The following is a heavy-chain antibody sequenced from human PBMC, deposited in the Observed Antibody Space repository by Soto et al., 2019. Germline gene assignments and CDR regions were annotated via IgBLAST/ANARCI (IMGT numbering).Heavy chain of an antibody. CDR2: ISAYNGNT. CDR3: AREIAAREYYYYHGMDV. Sequence: ASVKVSCKASGYTFTSYGISWVRQAPGQGLEWMGWISAYNGNTNYAQKLQGRVTMTTDTSTSTAYMELRSLRSDDTAVYYCAREIAAREYYYYHGMDVWGQGTTVTVSS. V-gene: IGHV1-18*04. J-gene: IGHJ6*02. D-gene: IGHD6-6*01. CDR1: GYTFTSYG.